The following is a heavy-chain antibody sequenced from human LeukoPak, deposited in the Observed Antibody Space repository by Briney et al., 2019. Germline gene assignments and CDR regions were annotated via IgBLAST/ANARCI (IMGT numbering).Heavy chain of an antibody. D-gene: IGHD6-13*01. CDR2: IYTSGST. CDR1: DGSISSYY. CDR3: AREGIAAAGRRFDY. V-gene: IGHV4-4*07. J-gene: IGHJ4*02. Sequence: SETLSLTCTVSDGSISSYYWSWIRQPAGKGLEWIGRIYTSGSTNYNPSLKSRVTMSVDTSKNQFSLKLSSVTAADTAVYYCAREGIAAAGRRFDYWGQGTLVTVSS.